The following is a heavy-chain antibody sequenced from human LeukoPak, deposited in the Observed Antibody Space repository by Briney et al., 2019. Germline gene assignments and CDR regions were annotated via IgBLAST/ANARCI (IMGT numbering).Heavy chain of an antibody. Sequence: ASVKLTCKTSGYTFSDYYIHWIRQGPGQGLEWMGWISAYNGNTNYAQKLQGRVTMTTDTSTSTAYMELRSLRSDDTAVYYCARDPFSGYADYWGQGTLVTVSS. D-gene: IGHD5-12*01. CDR1: GYTFSDYY. V-gene: IGHV1-18*04. J-gene: IGHJ4*02. CDR2: ISAYNGNT. CDR3: ARDPFSGYADY.